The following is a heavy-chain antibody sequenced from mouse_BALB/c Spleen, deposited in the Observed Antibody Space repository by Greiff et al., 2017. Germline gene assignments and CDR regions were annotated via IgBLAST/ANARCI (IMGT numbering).Heavy chain of an antibody. Sequence: QVQLQQPGAELVKPGASVKMSCKASGYTFTSYWMHWVKQRPGQGLEWIGVIDPSDSYTSYNQKFKGKATLTVDTSSSTAYMQLSSLTSEDSAVYYWTRAGQDYAMDYWGQGTSVTVAS. CDR1: GYTFTSYW. CDR2: IDPSDSYT. CDR3: TRAGQDYAMDY. D-gene: IGHD3-3*01. V-gene: IGHV1S127*01. J-gene: IGHJ4*01.